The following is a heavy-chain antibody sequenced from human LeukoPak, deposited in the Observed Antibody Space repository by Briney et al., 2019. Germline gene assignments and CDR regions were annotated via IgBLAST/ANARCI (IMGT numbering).Heavy chain of an antibody. CDR2: ISYIGST. D-gene: IGHD4-17*01. Sequence: SETLSLTCVVSGDSFGSHYWTWIRQSPGKGLEWIGYISYIGSTNYNPSLKSRVTISIDTSKNQFSLKLRSVTAADTAVYYCARDLVTVTKGFDTWGQGTMVSVSS. V-gene: IGHV4-59*11. J-gene: IGHJ3*02. CDR1: GDSFGSHY. CDR3: ARDLVTVTKGFDT.